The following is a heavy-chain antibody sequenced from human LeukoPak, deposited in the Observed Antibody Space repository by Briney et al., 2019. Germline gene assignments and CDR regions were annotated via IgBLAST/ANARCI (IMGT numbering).Heavy chain of an antibody. V-gene: IGHV3-23*01. J-gene: IGHJ6*02. CDR3: ARYARWRGLDV. CDR2: ISGSGGST. CDR1: GFTVSSYA. Sequence: GGSLRLSCAASGFTVSSYAMSCVRQAPGKGLEWVSAISGSGGSTYYADSVKGRFTISRDNSKNTLYLQMNSLRAEETAVYYCARYARWRGLDVWGQGTTVTVSS. D-gene: IGHD4-23*01.